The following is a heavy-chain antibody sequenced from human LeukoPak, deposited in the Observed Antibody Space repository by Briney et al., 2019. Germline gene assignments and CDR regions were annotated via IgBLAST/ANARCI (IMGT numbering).Heavy chain of an antibody. CDR2: IYWNDDK. D-gene: IGHD3-10*01. Sequence: ESGPTLVNPTQTLTLTCTFSGFSLSTGGVGVAWIRQPPGKALEWLALIYWNDDKHYSPSLKSRLTITKDTSKNQVVLTMTNMDPVDTATYYCAHSIPPAGITMVRGVYYFDYWGQGTLVTVSS. CDR1: GFSLSTGGVG. J-gene: IGHJ4*02. CDR3: AHSIPPAGITMVRGVYYFDY. V-gene: IGHV2-5*01.